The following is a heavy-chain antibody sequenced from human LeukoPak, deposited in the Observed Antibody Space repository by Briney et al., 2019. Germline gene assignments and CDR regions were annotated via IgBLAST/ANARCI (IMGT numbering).Heavy chain of an antibody. Sequence: PGGSLRLSRAASGFTFSSYGMHWVRQAPGKGLEWVAFIRYDGSQTYYADSVKGRFTVSRDNSENTLYLQMNNLRAEDTAVHYCARDVYGSGSYYRGAFDIWGQGTMVTVSS. CDR3: ARDVYGSGSYYRGAFDI. J-gene: IGHJ3*02. CDR1: GFTFSSYG. V-gene: IGHV3-30*02. CDR2: IRYDGSQT. D-gene: IGHD3-10*01.